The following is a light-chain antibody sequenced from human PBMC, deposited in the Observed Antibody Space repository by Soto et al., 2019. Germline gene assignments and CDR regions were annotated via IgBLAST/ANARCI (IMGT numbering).Light chain of an antibody. CDR1: SSDVGTYNL. Sequence: QSALTQPASVSGSPGQSITISCTGTSSDVGTYNLVSWYRQHPGKAPKLMIYEDSKRPSGVSNRFSGSKSGNTASLTISGLQAEDEADYYCCAYAGSSTWVLGGGTKLTVL. V-gene: IGLV2-23*01. CDR2: EDS. J-gene: IGLJ3*02. CDR3: CAYAGSSTWV.